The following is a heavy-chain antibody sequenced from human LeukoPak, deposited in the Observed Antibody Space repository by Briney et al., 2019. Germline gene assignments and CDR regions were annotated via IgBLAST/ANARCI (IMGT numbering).Heavy chain of an antibody. V-gene: IGHV4-39*01. CDR2: IYYSGST. CDR1: GGSISSSRYY. Sequence: SETLSLTCTVSGGSISSSRYYWGWIRQPPGKGLEWIGSIYYSGSTYYNPSLKSRVTISVDTSKNQFSLKLSSVTAADTPVYYCARQLRFLVDYYYYMDVWGKGTTVTAYS. CDR3: ARQLRFLVDYYYYMDV. D-gene: IGHD3-3*01. J-gene: IGHJ6*03.